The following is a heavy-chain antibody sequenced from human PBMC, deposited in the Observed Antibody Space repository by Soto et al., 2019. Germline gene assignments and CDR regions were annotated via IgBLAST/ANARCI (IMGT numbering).Heavy chain of an antibody. Sequence: QVPLQGAGPGLVKPSETLSLTCTVSGGSISSYYWSWIRQPPGKGLEWIGYIYYSGSTNYNPSLNRRVTKTVNTSKNQFPLKLSSVTPADTAVYYCARRWGDAFDFWGQGTMVTVSS. J-gene: IGHJ3*01. CDR3: ARRWGDAFDF. CDR1: GGSISSYY. V-gene: IGHV4-59*01. CDR2: IYYSGST. D-gene: IGHD1-26*01.